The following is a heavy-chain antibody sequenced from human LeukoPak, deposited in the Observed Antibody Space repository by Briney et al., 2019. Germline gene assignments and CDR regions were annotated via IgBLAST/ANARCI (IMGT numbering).Heavy chain of an antibody. CDR2: INPSGGST. CDR1: GYTFTNYY. CDR3: ASYSSGWLPSLYYFDY. J-gene: IGHJ4*02. Sequence: ASVKVSCKASGYTFTNYYMHWVRQAPGQGLERMGIINPSGGSTNYAQKFQGRVTLTSDTSTSTVYMELSSLGSEDTAVYYCASYSSGWLPSLYYFDYWGQGTLVTVSS. D-gene: IGHD6-19*01. V-gene: IGHV1-46*01.